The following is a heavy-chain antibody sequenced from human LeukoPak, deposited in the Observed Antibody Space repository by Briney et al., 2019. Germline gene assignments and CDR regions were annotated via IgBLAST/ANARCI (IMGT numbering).Heavy chain of an antibody. CDR3: ARDQLLLSYYYGMDV. CDR1: GFTFSSYA. Sequence: GGSLRLSCAASGFTFSSYAMHWVRQAPGKGLEYVSAISSNGGITYYVNSVEGRLTISRDNSKNTLYLQMGSLRAEDMAVYYCARDQLLLSYYYGMDVWGQGTTVTVSS. J-gene: IGHJ6*02. V-gene: IGHV3-64*01. D-gene: IGHD2-2*01. CDR2: ISSNGGIT.